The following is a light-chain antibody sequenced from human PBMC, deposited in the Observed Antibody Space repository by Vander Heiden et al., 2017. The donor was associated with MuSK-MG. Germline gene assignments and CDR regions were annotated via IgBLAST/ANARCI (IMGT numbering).Light chain of an antibody. V-gene: IGLV1-40*01. J-gene: IGLJ3*02. CDR3: QSYDSSLNWV. CDR1: SSNLGAGYD. CDR2: GNS. Sequence: QSVLTQPPSVSGAPGQRVTISCTGSSSNLGAGYDVHWYQPLPATAPRLLIYGNSSRPSGVPARFSVSKSGTSASPAITGLQAEADADYYFQSYDSSLNWVFGGGTKLTVL.